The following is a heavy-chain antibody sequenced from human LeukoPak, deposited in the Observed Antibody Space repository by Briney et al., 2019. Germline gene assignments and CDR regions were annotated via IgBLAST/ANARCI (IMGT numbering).Heavy chain of an antibody. CDR1: GGSFSSDNW. CDR3: ARDSSGWYRPPRYYFDY. Sequence: SGTLSLTCAVSGGSFSSDNWWSWVRQPPGKGLEWIGYIYYSGSTNYNPSLKSRVIISVDTSKNQFSLKLSSVTAADTAVYYCARDSSGWYRPPRYYFDYWGQGTLVTVSS. CDR2: IYYSGST. V-gene: IGHV4-4*02. D-gene: IGHD6-19*01. J-gene: IGHJ4*02.